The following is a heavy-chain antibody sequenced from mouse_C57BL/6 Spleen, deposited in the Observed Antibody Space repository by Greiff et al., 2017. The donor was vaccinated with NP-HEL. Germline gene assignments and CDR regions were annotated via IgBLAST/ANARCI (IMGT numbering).Heavy chain of an antibody. Sequence: VKLQESGPGLVAPSQSLSITCTVSGFSLTSYAISWVRQPPGKGLEWLGVIWTGGGTNYDSALKSRLSISKDNSKSQVFLKMNSLQTDDTARYYCARASYYYGSSPYFDYWGQGTTLTVSS. CDR2: IWTGGGT. D-gene: IGHD1-1*01. CDR1: GFSLTSYA. V-gene: IGHV2-9-1*01. CDR3: ARASYYYGSSPYFDY. J-gene: IGHJ2*01.